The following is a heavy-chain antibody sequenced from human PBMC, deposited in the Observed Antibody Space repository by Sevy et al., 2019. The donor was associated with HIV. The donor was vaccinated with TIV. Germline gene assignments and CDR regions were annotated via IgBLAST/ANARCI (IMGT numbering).Heavy chain of an antibody. Sequence: SETLCLTCAVSGGSISSGGYSWSWIRQPPGKGLEWIGYIYHSGSTYYNPSLRSRVTISLDMSKNQFSLKLTSVTAADTAVYFCAVSTGELSFYSFDYWGQGTLVTVSS. D-gene: IGHD3-16*02. CDR3: AVSTGELSFYSFDY. J-gene: IGHJ4*02. CDR1: GGSISSGGYS. V-gene: IGHV4-30-2*01. CDR2: IYHSGST.